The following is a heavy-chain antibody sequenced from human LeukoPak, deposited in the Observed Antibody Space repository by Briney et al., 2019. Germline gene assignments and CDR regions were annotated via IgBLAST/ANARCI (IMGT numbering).Heavy chain of an antibody. V-gene: IGHV5-51*01. CDR3: AAIRSYSDAFDI. J-gene: IGHJ3*02. CDR2: IYPGDSET. CDR1: GYSFTSFW. Sequence: GESLKISCQGSGYSFTSFWIGWVRQMPGKGLEWMGIIYPGDSETRYTPSFQGQVTFSGDKSINTAYLQWSSLKAPDTAIYYCAAIRSYSDAFDIWGQGTMVTVTS. D-gene: IGHD2-21*01.